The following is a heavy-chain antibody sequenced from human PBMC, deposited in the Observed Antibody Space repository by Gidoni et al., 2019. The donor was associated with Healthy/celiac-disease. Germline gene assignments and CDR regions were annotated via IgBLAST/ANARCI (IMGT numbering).Heavy chain of an antibody. D-gene: IGHD6-13*01. V-gene: IGHV3-21*01. CDR2: ISSSSSYI. Sequence: EVQLVESGGGLVKPGGSLRLSCAASGFTFGSYSMNWVRQAPGKGLEWVSSISSSSSYIYYADSVKGRFTISRDNAKNSLYLQMNSLRAEDTAVYYCAKEGYSSSWYVFDYWGQGTLVTVSS. CDR3: AKEGYSSSWYVFDY. CDR1: GFTFGSYS. J-gene: IGHJ4*02.